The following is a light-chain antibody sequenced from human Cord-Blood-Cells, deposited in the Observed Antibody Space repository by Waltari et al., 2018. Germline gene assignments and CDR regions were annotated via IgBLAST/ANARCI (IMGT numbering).Light chain of an antibody. CDR3: QQRSNWLWT. CDR2: DAS. V-gene: IGKV3-11*01. Sequence: EIVLTQSPATLSLSPGERATLSCRARQSVSSHLAWYQQKPGQAPRLLIYDASNRATGIPARFSGSGSGTDFTLTISSLEPEDFAVYYCQQRSNWLWTFGQGTKVEIK. J-gene: IGKJ1*01. CDR1: QSVSSH.